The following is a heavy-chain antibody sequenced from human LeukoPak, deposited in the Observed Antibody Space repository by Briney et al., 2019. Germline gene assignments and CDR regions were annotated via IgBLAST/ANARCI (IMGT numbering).Heavy chain of an antibody. D-gene: IGHD6-19*01. J-gene: IGHJ4*02. CDR3: ARISTAVAGADY. CDR1: GFTFSTSW. CDR2: IKQDGSEK. V-gene: IGHV3-7*01. Sequence: GGSLRLPCAASGFTFSTSWMSWVRQDPGKGLEWVANIKQDGSEKYYVDSVKGRFTISRDNTKNSLYLQMDSLTAEDTAVYYCARISTAVAGADYWGQGTLVTVSS.